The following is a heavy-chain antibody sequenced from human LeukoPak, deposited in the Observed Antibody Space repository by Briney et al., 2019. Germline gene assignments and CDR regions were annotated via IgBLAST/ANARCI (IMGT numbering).Heavy chain of an antibody. CDR3: ARAHFFITMVRGVIFDWFDP. Sequence: ASVKVSCKASGYTFSSYGISWVRQAPGQGLEWMGWISAYNGNTNYAQKFQGRVTMTTDTSTSTAYMELRSLRSDDTAVYYCARAHFFITMVRGVIFDWFDPWGQGTLVTVSS. J-gene: IGHJ5*02. CDR1: GYTFSSYG. CDR2: ISAYNGNT. D-gene: IGHD3-10*01. V-gene: IGHV1-18*01.